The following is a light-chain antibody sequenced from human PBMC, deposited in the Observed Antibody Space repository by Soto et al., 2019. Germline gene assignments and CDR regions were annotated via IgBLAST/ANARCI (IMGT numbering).Light chain of an antibody. V-gene: IGKV1-39*01. Sequence: DIPMTQSPSSLSASVGDRVTITCRASQNIAIYLNWYQQKAGKAPNLLIFGATSLRSGVPSRFSASGSGTDFTLTISSLQPEDFGTYYCQQSYRSLPTFGPGTKVEI. J-gene: IGKJ3*01. CDR1: QNIAIY. CDR3: QQSYRSLPT. CDR2: GAT.